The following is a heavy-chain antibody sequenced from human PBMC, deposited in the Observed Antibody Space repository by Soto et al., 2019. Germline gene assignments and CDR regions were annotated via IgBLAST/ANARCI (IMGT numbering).Heavy chain of an antibody. D-gene: IGHD6-13*01. CDR1: GGSFSTNG. CDR3: ARDGQDNEGIAAAGPLGYYYGMDV. V-gene: IGHV1-69*13. CDR2: IIPIFGTA. Sequence: SVKVSCKASGGSFSTNGLNWVRQAPGQGLEWMGGIIPIFGTANYAQKFQGRVTITADESTSTAYMELSSLRSEDTAVYYCARDGQDNEGIAAAGPLGYYYGMDVWGQGTTVTVSS. J-gene: IGHJ6*02.